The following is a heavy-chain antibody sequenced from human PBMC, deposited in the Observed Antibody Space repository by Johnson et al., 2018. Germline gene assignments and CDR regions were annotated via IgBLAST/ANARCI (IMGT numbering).Heavy chain of an antibody. CDR3: AKAGRGGRGWSHYYYYMDV. V-gene: IGHV3-30*18. CDR2: ISDDGNTK. CDR1: GFNFKNYG. D-gene: IGHD6-19*01. J-gene: IGHJ6*03. Sequence: QVQLVQSGGGVVQPGRSLRLSCAASGFNFKNYGMHWVRQSPYKGLEWVAMISDDGNTKYYADFVEGRFTISRQNSRNTLYLQMNSLRLEDTSVFYCAKAGRGGRGWSHYYYYMDVWGKGTTVTVSS.